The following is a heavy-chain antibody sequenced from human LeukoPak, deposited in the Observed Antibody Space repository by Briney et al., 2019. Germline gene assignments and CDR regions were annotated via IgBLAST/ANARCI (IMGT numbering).Heavy chain of an antibody. CDR1: GYTFTSYY. D-gene: IGHD3-3*01. CDR3: ARVFIYYDFWSGFDP. CDR2: ISYDGSNK. Sequence: SCKASGYTFTSYYMHWVRQAPGKGLEWVAVISYDGSNKYYADSVKGRFTISRDNSKNTLYLQMNSLRAEDTAVYYCARVFIYYDFWSGFDPWGQGTLVTVSS. J-gene: IGHJ5*02. V-gene: IGHV3-30*04.